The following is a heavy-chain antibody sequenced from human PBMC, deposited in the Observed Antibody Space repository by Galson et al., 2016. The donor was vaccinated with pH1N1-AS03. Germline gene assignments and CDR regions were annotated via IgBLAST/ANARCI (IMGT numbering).Heavy chain of an antibody. J-gene: IGHJ4*02. D-gene: IGHD3-22*01. CDR3: ARDGGYSSGWIDF. CDR1: GFIFSNYA. V-gene: IGHV3-21*01. CDR2: ISSSSRFI. Sequence: SLRLSCAASGFIFSNYAMNWVRQAPGKGLEWVAYISSSSRFIYYADAVQGRFTIPKDSPKNSVYLHMNGLRADDTAVYYCARDGGYSSGWIDFWGQGTLVSVSS.